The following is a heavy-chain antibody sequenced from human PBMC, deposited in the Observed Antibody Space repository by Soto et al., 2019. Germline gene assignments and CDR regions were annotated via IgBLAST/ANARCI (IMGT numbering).Heavy chain of an antibody. CDR3: PKDLSGTKGGSWRKAPYWYFDL. V-gene: IGHV3-23*04. CDR1: GFTFTAYA. D-gene: IGHD2-15*01. CDR2: ISGSGSST. Sequence: EVQLVESGGGLVQPGGSLRLSCAASGFTFTAYAMSWVRQAPGKGLEWVSAISGSGSSTYYADSGRGRFIISRDNSKNAQSLQINSLSTEDRAVYYCPKDLSGTKGGSWRKAPYWYFDLWGRGTLVTVFS. J-gene: IGHJ2*01.